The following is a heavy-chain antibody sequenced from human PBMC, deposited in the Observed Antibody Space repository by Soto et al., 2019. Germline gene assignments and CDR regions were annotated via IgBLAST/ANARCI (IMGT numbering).Heavy chain of an antibody. V-gene: IGHV1-18*01. D-gene: IGHD6-19*01. CDR1: GYTFTSYG. CDR3: AKYDISGWYGTFHY. Sequence: ASVKVSCKASGYTFTSYGISWVRQAPGQGLEWMGWISAYNGNTNYAQKLQGRVTMTTDTSTSTAYMELRSLRSDDTAVYYCAKYDISGWYGTFHYWGQGTLVTVSS. J-gene: IGHJ4*02. CDR2: ISAYNGNT.